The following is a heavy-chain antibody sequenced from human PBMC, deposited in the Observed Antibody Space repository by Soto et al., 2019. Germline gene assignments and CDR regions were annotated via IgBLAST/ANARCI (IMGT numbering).Heavy chain of an antibody. Sequence: QVQLVQSGADVKKPGASVKLSCKASGYTFINHNINWVRQAPGQGPEWLGRISPSTGKTDYPQKFQGRVSMTTDTATSTAYMELRSLTSDDSAVYYCARDQTEWFNDAYDFWGQGTMVTVSS. J-gene: IGHJ3*01. CDR3: ARDQTEWFNDAYDF. V-gene: IGHV1-18*01. CDR2: ISPSTGKT. D-gene: IGHD2-8*01. CDR1: GYTFINHN.